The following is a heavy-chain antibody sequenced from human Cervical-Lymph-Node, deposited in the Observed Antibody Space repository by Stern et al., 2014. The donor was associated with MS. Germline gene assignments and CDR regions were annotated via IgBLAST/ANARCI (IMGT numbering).Heavy chain of an antibody. V-gene: IGHV4-59*01. Sequence: QVQLQESGPRLVKPSETLSLTCSVSGGSISTYDGSTNYNFSLKSRVIISVDRSGNQYSLKLSSVTAADTAVYYCARSPHTGSGWLYYFDYWGQGALVTVSS. D-gene: IGHD6-19*01. CDR3: ARSPHTGSGWLYYFDY. J-gene: IGHJ4*02. CDR1: G. CDR2: YDGST.